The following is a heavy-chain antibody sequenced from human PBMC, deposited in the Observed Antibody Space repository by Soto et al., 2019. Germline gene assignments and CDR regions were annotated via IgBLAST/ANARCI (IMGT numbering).Heavy chain of an antibody. J-gene: IGHJ5*02. CDR2: IYYTGRT. Sequence: SETLSLTCTVSGGSISTYYWSWIRQPPGKGLEWIGYIYYTGRTNHNPSLKSRVTISVDTSKDQLSLKLTSVTAADTAVYYCARGLAVVGSRWFDPWGQGTLVTVSS. D-gene: IGHD6-19*01. CDR1: GGSISTYY. V-gene: IGHV4-59*01. CDR3: ARGLAVVGSRWFDP.